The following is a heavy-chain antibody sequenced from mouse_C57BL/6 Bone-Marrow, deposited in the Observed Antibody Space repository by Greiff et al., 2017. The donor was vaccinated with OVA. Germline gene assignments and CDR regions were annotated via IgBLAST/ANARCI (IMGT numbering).Heavy chain of an antibody. CDR1: GYTFTSYW. Sequence: QVHVKQPGAELVKPGASVKMSCKASGYTFTSYWITWVKQRPGQGLEWIGDIYPGSGSTNYNEKFKSKATLTVDTSSSTAYMQLSSLTSEDSAVYYCARTETIGYGNYDYWGQGTTLTVSS. CDR3: ARTETIGYGNYDY. D-gene: IGHD2-1*01. V-gene: IGHV1-55*01. J-gene: IGHJ2*01. CDR2: IYPGSGST.